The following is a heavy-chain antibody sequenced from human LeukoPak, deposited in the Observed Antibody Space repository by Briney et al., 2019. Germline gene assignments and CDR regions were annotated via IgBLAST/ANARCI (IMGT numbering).Heavy chain of an antibody. J-gene: IGHJ5*02. D-gene: IGHD2-2*01. CDR2: IIPIFGIA. V-gene: IGHV1-69*04. Sequence: SVKVSCKASGGTFSSYAISWVRQAPGQGLEWMGRIIPIFGIANYAQKFQGRVTITADKSTSTAYMELSGLRSEDTAVYYCARADCSSTSCYSWPANWFDPWGQGTLVTVSS. CDR1: GGTFSSYA. CDR3: ARADCSSTSCYSWPANWFDP.